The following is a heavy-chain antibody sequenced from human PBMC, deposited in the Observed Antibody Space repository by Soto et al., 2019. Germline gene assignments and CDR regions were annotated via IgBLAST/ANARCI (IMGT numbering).Heavy chain of an antibody. Sequence: EVQLVESGGGLVQPGGSLRLSCAASGFTVSSNYMSWVRQAPGKGLEWVSVMYSGGSTYYADSVKGRFTISRHNSKNTMYVQMNSLRAEDTAVYYCARDGHDIVAGYYYYWDQGTLVTVCS. CDR2: MYSGGST. V-gene: IGHV3-53*04. J-gene: IGHJ4*02. CDR3: ARDGHDIVAGYYYY. CDR1: GFTVSSNY. D-gene: IGHD3-9*01.